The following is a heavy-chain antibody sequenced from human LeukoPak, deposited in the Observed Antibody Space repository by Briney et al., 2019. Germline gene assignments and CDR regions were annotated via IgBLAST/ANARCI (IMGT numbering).Heavy chain of an antibody. CDR1: GFTFSSYA. J-gene: IGHJ4*02. CDR2: ISGSGGST. D-gene: IGHD5-18*01. V-gene: IGHV3-23*01. CDR3: AKENHASSGYSYGYSY. Sequence: GGSLRLSCAGSGFTFSSYAMSWVRQAPGKGLEWVSAISGSGGSTYYADSVKGRFTISRDNSKNTLYLQMNSPRAEDTAVYYCAKENHASSGYSYGYSYWGQGTLVTVSS.